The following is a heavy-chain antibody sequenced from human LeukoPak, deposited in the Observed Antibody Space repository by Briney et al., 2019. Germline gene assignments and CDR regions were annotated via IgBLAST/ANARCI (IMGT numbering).Heavy chain of an antibody. V-gene: IGHV3-30*02. CDR2: IRYDGSNK. J-gene: IGHJ4*02. D-gene: IGHD3-22*01. CDR3: AKASGYYDSSGYSPFDY. CDR1: GFTFSSYG. Sequence: GGSLRLSCAASGFTFSSYGMHWVRQAPGKGLEWVAFIRYDGSNKYYADSVKGRFTISRDNSKNTLYLQMNSLRAEDTAVYYCAKASGYYDSSGYSPFDYWGQGTLVTVSS.